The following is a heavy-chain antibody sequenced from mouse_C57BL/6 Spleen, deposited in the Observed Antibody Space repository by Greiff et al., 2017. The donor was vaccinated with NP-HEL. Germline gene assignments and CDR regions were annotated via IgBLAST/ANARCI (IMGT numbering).Heavy chain of an antibody. CDR1: GYTFTDYY. V-gene: IGHV1-26*01. Sequence: EVQLQQSGPELVKPGASVKISCKASGYTFTDYYMNWVKQSHGKSLEWIGDINPNNGGTSYNQKFKGKATLTVDKSSSTAYMELRSLTSEDSAVYYCALYYYGTQGYFDVWGTGTTVTVSS. CDR3: ALYYYGTQGYFDV. J-gene: IGHJ1*03. D-gene: IGHD1-1*01. CDR2: INPNNGGT.